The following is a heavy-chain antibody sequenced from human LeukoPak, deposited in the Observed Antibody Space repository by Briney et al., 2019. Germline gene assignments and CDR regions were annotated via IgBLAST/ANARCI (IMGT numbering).Heavy chain of an antibody. CDR2: INSDGSST. CDR3: ARDVGSGWYHFDN. V-gene: IGHV3-74*01. J-gene: IGHJ4*02. CDR1: GFTFSRYW. Sequence: GGSLRLSCAASGFTFSRYWMHWVRQAPGKGLVWVSRINSDGSSTTYADSVKGRFTISRDNAENTLYLQMNSLRVEDTAVYYCARDVGSGWYHFDNWGQGTMVTVSS. D-gene: IGHD6-19*01.